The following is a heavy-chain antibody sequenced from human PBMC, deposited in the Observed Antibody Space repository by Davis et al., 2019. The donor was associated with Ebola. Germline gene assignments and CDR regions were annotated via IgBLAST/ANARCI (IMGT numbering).Heavy chain of an antibody. CDR3: AKDQLEVVVVPAAIRRAIYYYYYYMDV. V-gene: IGHV3-23*01. CDR1: GFTFSSYA. J-gene: IGHJ6*03. CDR2: ISGSGGST. D-gene: IGHD2-2*01. Sequence: PGGSLRLSCAASGFTFSSYAMSWVRQAPGKGLEWVSAISGSGGSTYYADSVKGRFTISRDNSKNTLYLQMNSRRAEDTAVYYCAKDQLEVVVVPAAIRRAIYYYYYYMDVWGKGTTVTVSS.